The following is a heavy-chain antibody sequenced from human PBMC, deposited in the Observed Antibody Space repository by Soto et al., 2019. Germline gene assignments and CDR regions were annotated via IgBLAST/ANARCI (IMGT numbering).Heavy chain of an antibody. D-gene: IGHD5-18*01. V-gene: IGHV1-18*01. CDR2: ISAYNGNT. CDR3: ARGNTVETGTY. CDR1: GYTFSSYG. J-gene: IGHJ4*02. Sequence: QVQLVQSGAEVKKPGASVKVSCKPSGYTFSSYGIIWLRQAPGQGLEWMGWISAYNGNTNYTQQLQGRVTMPTDTPTSTAYTELTSLRSDDTAVYYCARGNTVETGTYWGQGTLVTVSS.